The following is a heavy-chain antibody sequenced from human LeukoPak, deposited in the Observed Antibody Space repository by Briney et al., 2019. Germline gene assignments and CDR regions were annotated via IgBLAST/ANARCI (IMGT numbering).Heavy chain of an antibody. D-gene: IGHD2-2*01. CDR1: GYAFTTYW. J-gene: IGHJ4*02. CDR2: IDPSDAAT. V-gene: IGHV5-10-1*01. Sequence: KAGASLQISCKGSGYAFTTYWIDWVRQMPGKDLEWMRRIDPSDAATNYNPSFKGHVTISADRSTSTTYLQLSSLKASDTAIYYCARRPRCTRTSCLRPFASWGPGNLVTVSP. CDR3: ARRPRCTRTSCLRPFAS.